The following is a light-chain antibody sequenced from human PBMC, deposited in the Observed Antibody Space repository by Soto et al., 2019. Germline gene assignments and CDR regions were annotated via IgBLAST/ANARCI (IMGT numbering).Light chain of an antibody. CDR1: QSVSSN. CDR3: QQYNNWPIT. J-gene: IGKJ5*01. Sequence: EIVMTQSPATLSVSPGERATLSCRASQSVSSNLAWYPQKPGQAHRLLIYGASTRATGIPARFSGSGSGTEFTLTISSLQSEDFSVYYCQQYNNWPITFGQGTRLEIQ. V-gene: IGKV3-15*01. CDR2: GAS.